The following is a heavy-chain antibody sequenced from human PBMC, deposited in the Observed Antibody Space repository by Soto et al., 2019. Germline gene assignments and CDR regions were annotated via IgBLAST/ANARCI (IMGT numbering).Heavy chain of an antibody. CDR2: ISTYNGNT. CDR3: ARDPQYSTSSQVFDS. D-gene: IGHD6-6*01. Sequence: QVQLVQSGAEVKKPGASVKVSCKASGYTFTTYGISWVRQAPGQGLEWMGRISTYNGNTKYAQELQGRVTMTTDTSTSTAYMELRSLRSDDTAVYYCARDPQYSTSSQVFDSWGQGTLVTVSS. J-gene: IGHJ4*02. CDR1: GYTFTTYG. V-gene: IGHV1-18*01.